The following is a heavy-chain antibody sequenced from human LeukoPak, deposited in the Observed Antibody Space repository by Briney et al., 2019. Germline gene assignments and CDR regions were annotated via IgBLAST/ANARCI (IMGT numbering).Heavy chain of an antibody. D-gene: IGHD3-10*01. CDR2: IWYDGSNK. Sequence: PGRSLRLSCAASGFTFSSYGMHWVRQAPGKGLEWVAVIWYDGSNKYYADSVKGRFTISRDNSKNTLYLQMNSLRAEDTAVYYCGRSILLWFGEPHYGMDVWGKGTTVTVSS. CDR1: GFTFSSYG. J-gene: IGHJ6*04. V-gene: IGHV3-33*01. CDR3: GRSILLWFGEPHYGMDV.